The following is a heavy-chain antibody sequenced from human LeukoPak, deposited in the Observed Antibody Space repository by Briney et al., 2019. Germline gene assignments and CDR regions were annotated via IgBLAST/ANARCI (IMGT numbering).Heavy chain of an antibody. CDR3: TTHVTTFDY. J-gene: IGHJ4*02. V-gene: IGHV3-30*02. Sequence: GGSLRLSCAASGFTFSNAWMSWVRQAPGKGLEWVAFIRYDGSNKYYADSVKGRFTISRDDSKNTLYLQMNSLKTEDTAVYYCTTHVTTFDYWGQGTLVTVSS. CDR1: GFTFSNAW. CDR2: IRYDGSNK. D-gene: IGHD4-17*01.